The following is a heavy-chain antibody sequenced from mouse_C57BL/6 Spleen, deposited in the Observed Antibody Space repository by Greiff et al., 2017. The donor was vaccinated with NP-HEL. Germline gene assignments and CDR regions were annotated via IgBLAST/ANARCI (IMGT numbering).Heavy chain of an antibody. CDR1: GYAFSSSW. CDR3: AAQATFYAMDY. D-gene: IGHD3-2*02. V-gene: IGHV1-82*01. J-gene: IGHJ4*01. CDR2: IYPGDGDT. Sequence: VQLQQSGPELVKPGASVKISCKASGYAFSSSWMNWVKQRPGKGLEWIGRIYPGDGDTNYNGKFKGKATLTAYKSSSTAYMQLSSLTSEDSAVYFCAAQATFYAMDYWGQGTSVTVSS.